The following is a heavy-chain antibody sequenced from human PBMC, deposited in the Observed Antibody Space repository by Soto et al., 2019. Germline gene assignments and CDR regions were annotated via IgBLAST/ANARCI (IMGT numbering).Heavy chain of an antibody. J-gene: IGHJ4*02. CDR3: ARDSRSGYYLEY. Sequence: SETLSVTCAVDGESFSNCYWNWIRQPPGKGLEWIGEINHSGSTNYSPSLKSRVTITVDSSNNQFSLKLNSVTAADTAVYYCARDSRSGYYLEYWGQGTLVTVSS. CDR2: INHSGST. V-gene: IGHV4-34*01. CDR1: GESFSNCY. D-gene: IGHD3-22*01.